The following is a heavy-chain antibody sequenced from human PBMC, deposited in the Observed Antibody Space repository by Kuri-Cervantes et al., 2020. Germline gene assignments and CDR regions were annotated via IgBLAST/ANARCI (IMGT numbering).Heavy chain of an antibody. CDR2: ISYDGSNK. J-gene: IGHJ4*02. D-gene: IGHD1-26*01. CDR1: GFTFSSYA. Sequence: LSLTCAASGFTFSSYAMHWVRQAPGKGLEWVAVISYDGSNKYYADSVKGRFTISRDNSKNTLYLQMNSLRAEDTAVYYCAKAGARVISGSDLGAFDYWGQGTLVTVSS. CDR3: AKAGARVISGSDLGAFDY. V-gene: IGHV3-30-3*01.